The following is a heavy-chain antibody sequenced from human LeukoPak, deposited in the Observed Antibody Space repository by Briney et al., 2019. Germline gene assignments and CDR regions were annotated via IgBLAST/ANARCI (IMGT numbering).Heavy chain of an antibody. CDR2: IKQDGSEK. CDR1: GFTFSSYA. Sequence: GGSLRLSCAASGFTFSSYAMSWVRQAPGKGLEWVANIKQDGSEKYYVDSVKGRFTISRDSAKNSLYLQMNSLRAEDTAVYYCARAIAVAGRKTSWFDPWGQGTLVTVSS. J-gene: IGHJ5*02. D-gene: IGHD6-19*01. CDR3: ARAIAVAGRKTSWFDP. V-gene: IGHV3-7*01.